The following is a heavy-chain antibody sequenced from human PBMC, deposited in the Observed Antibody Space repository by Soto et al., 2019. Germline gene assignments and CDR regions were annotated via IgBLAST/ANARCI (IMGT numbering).Heavy chain of an antibody. Sequence: PGGSLRLSCVASGFTFSSYGMDWVRQAPGKGLEWVAGIWYDGSKTYYADYVKDRITNTRNNSKKKEEQQIKNIKAEETAVYYCARDNDGSGHFSYFDFWGQGT. V-gene: IGHV3-33*01. J-gene: IGHJ4*02. CDR3: ARDNDGSGHFSYFDF. CDR1: GFTFSSYG. D-gene: IGHD3-22*01. CDR2: IWYDGSKT.